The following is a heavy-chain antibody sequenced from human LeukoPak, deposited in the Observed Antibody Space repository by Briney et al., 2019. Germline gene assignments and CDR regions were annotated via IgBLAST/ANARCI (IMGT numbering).Heavy chain of an antibody. CDR1: GGSISSYY. Sequence: PSETLSLTCTVSGGSISSYYWGWIRQPPGKGLEWIGSIYYSGSTYYNPSLKSRVTISVDTSKNQFSLKLSSVTAADTAVYYCAREGLELLGPDYYYYYMDVWGKGTTVTVSS. D-gene: IGHD1-7*01. CDR2: IYYSGST. J-gene: IGHJ6*03. V-gene: IGHV4-39*07. CDR3: AREGLELLGPDYYYYYMDV.